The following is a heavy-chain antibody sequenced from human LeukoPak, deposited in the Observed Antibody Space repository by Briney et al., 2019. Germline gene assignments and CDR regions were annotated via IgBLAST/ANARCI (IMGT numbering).Heavy chain of an antibody. CDR2: ISSSSSYI. CDR3: ARSYRGRITMIVAPRGGYFDY. V-gene: IGHV3-21*01. CDR1: GFTFSSYS. Sequence: GGSLSLSCAASGFTFSSYSMNWVRQAPGKGLEWVSSISSSSSYIYYADSVKGRFTISRDNAKNSLYLQMNSLRAEDTAVYYCARSYRGRITMIVAPRGGYFDYWGQGTLVTVSS. D-gene: IGHD3-22*01. J-gene: IGHJ4*02.